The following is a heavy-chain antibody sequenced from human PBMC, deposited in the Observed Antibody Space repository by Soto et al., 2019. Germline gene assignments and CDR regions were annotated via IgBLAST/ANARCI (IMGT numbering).Heavy chain of an antibody. CDR1: GGSISSSSYY. CDR2: IYYSGST. J-gene: IGHJ6*02. Sequence: PSETLSLTCTVSGGSISSSSYYWGWTRQPPGKGLEWIGYIYYSGSTNYNPSLKSRVTISVDTSKNQFSLKLSSVTAADTAVYYCARHVPYCSDTSHCAYGMDVWGQGTTVTVS. D-gene: IGHD2-2*01. V-gene: IGHV4-61*05. CDR3: ARHVPYCSDTSHCAYGMDV.